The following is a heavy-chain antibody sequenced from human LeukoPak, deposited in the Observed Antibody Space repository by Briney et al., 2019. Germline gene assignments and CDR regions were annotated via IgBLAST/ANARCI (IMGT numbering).Heavy chain of an antibody. CDR3: ARRRGSGSYYSSGYWFDP. V-gene: IGHV4-38-2*02. Sequence: SETLSPTCTVSGYSISSTYYWGWIRQPPGKGLEWVGEINHSGSTNYNPSLKSRVTISVDTSKNQFSLKLSSVTAADTAVYYCARRRGSGSYYSSGYWFDPWGQGTLVTVSS. CDR1: GYSISSTYY. D-gene: IGHD3-10*01. CDR2: INHSGST. J-gene: IGHJ5*02.